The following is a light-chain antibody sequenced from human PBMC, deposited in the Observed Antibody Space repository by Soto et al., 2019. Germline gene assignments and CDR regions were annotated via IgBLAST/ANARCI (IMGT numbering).Light chain of an antibody. Sequence: EIIMTQSPATLSVSPGERATLSCRASQSVSSNLAWYQHKPGQSPRLLIYGASTRATGIPARFSGGGSGTEFTLTINCLQSEDFAVYYCQQYDIWPPTFGQGTKVDIK. J-gene: IGKJ1*01. V-gene: IGKV3-15*01. CDR3: QQYDIWPPT. CDR1: QSVSSN. CDR2: GAS.